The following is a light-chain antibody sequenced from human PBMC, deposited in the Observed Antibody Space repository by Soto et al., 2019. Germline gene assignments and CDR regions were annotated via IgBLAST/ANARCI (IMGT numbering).Light chain of an antibody. V-gene: IGLV4-69*01. CDR2: LNNDGSH. CDR1: SGLSSYA. J-gene: IGLJ2*01. Sequence: QLVLTQSPSASASLGASVKLTCTLSSGLSSYAIAWHQKQPGKSPRYLMDLNNDGSHTKGDGIPDRFSGSSSGAERYLIISSLQYEDEADYYCQTWGTGFQGFGGGTKLTVL. CDR3: QTWGTGFQG.